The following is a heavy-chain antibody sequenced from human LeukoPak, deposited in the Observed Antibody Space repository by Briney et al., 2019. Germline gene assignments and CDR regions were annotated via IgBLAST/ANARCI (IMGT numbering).Heavy chain of an antibody. CDR1: GYTFTSYG. CDR2: ISAYNGNT. Sequence: GASVKVSCKASGYTFTSYGISWVRQAPGQGPEWMGWISAYNGNTNYAQKLQGRVTMTTDTSTSTAYMELRSLRSDDTAVYYCARDQVGPAAIRRGWFDPWGQGTLVTVSS. J-gene: IGHJ5*02. CDR3: ARDQVGPAAIRRGWFDP. V-gene: IGHV1-18*01. D-gene: IGHD2-2*01.